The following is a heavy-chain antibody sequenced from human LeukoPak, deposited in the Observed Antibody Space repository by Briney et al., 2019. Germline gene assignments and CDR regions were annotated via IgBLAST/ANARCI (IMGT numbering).Heavy chain of an antibody. V-gene: IGHV4-4*09. J-gene: IGHJ5*02. CDR2: IYTRGKT. CDR1: GGSVSSYY. CDR3: ARHLHSDGSGSYLNWLDP. Sequence: KPSETLSLTCTVSGGSVSSYYWSWIRQPPGKGLEWIGYIYTRGKTNSNPSLKGRVTISGDTSKNQFSLKLSSVTAADTAVYYCARHLHSDGSGSYLNWLDPWGQGILVTVSS. D-gene: IGHD3-10*01.